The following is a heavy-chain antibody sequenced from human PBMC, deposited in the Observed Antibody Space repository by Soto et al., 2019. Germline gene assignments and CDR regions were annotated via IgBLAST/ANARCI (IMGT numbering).Heavy chain of an antibody. CDR1: GFTFSSYA. J-gene: IGHJ4*02. CDR3: ARGPAFVDY. CDR2: ISSNGGST. Sequence: EVQLVESGGGLVQPGGSLRLSCAASGFTFSSYAMHWVRQAPGKGLKYVSAISSNGGSTYYANSVKGRFTISRDNSKNTLYLQMGSLRAEDMAMYYCARGPAFVDYWGQGTLVTVSS. V-gene: IGHV3-64*01.